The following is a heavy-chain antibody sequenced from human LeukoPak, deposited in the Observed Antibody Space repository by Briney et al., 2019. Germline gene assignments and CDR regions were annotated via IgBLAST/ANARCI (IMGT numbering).Heavy chain of an antibody. D-gene: IGHD6-6*01. CDR1: GYTFTGYY. V-gene: IGHV1-2*02. Sequence: ASVKVSCKXSGYTFTGYYMHWVRQAPGQGLEWMGGINPNSGGTNYAQKFQGRVTMTRDTSISTAYMELSRLRSDDTAVYYCARVVAARNWYFDLWGRGTLVTVSS. CDR2: INPNSGGT. CDR3: ARVVAARNWYFDL. J-gene: IGHJ2*01.